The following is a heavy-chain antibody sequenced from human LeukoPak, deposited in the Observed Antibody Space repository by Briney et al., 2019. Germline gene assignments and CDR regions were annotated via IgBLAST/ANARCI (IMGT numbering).Heavy chain of an antibody. D-gene: IGHD3-9*01. J-gene: IGHJ4*02. V-gene: IGHV3-7*01. CDR1: VFTFSSYW. Sequence: GGSLRLSCAASVFTFSSYWMSWVRQAPGKGLEWVANIKQDGSEKYYVDSVKGRFTISRDNAKNSLYLQMNSLRAEDTAAYYCARDRGVLRYFDWLFLIDYWGQGTLVTVSS. CDR3: ARDRGVLRYFDWLFLIDY. CDR2: IKQDGSEK.